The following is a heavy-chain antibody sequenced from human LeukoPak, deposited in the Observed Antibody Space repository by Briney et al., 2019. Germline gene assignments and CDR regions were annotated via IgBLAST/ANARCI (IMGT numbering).Heavy chain of an antibody. CDR1: GFTFSSYT. J-gene: IGHJ6*03. CDR3: VRGSLASGVVVYYYYYLDV. Sequence: GGSLRLSCAASGFTFSSYTMNWVRQAPGMGLEWLSYISASRGITYYADSVKGRFTISRDNAKNSLYLQMNSLRAEDTAVYYCVRGSLASGVVVYYYYYLDVWGKGTTVTVSS. D-gene: IGHD3-3*01. V-gene: IGHV3-48*01. CDR2: ISASRGIT.